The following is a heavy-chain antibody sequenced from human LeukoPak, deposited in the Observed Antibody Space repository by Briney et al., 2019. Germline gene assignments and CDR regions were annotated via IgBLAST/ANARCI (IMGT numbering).Heavy chain of an antibody. CDR1: GFTFA. J-gene: IGHJ4*02. CDR2: TSGSGDGT. Sequence: HSGGSLRLSCAASGFTFAMSWVRQAPGKGPEWVSATSGSGDGTFYPVPVKGRFTISSDNSKNTRYLPLNSLSPEDPALHSCANLRDFFDSSGQFDYWGQGTLVSVSS. V-gene: IGHV3-23*01. D-gene: IGHD3-22*01. CDR3: ANLRDFFDSSGQFDY.